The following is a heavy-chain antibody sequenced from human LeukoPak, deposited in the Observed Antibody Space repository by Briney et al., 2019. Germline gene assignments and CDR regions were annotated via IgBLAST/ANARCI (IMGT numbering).Heavy chain of an antibody. D-gene: IGHD3-10*01. J-gene: IGHJ4*02. Sequence: SETLSLTCAVYGGSFSGYYWSWIRQPPGKGLEWIGEINHSGSTNYNPSLKSRVTISVDTSKNQSSLRLTSVTAADTAVYYCAREGEYYGSGSYCDYWGQGTLVTVSS. CDR3: AREGEYYGSGSYCDY. V-gene: IGHV4-34*01. CDR2: INHSGST. CDR1: GGSFSGYY.